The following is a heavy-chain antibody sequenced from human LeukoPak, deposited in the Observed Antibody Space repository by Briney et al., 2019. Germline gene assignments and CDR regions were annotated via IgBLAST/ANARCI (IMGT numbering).Heavy chain of an antibody. Sequence: PGGSLRLSCAASGLTLRSYAMSWVRQAPGKGLEWVSGISDSGGSTYYADSVKGRFTISRDNAKNTLYLQMNSLRGEDTAIYYCTRTWGTQWPMDVWGQGTTVTVSS. V-gene: IGHV3-23*01. CDR3: TRTWGTQWPMDV. D-gene: IGHD3-16*01. CDR1: GLTLRSYA. CDR2: ISDSGGST. J-gene: IGHJ6*02.